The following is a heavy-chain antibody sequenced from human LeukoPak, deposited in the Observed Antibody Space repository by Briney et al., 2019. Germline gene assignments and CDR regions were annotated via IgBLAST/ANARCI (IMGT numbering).Heavy chain of an antibody. CDR1: GGSISNYY. J-gene: IGHJ4*02. D-gene: IGHD3-16*02. V-gene: IGHV4-59*07. Sequence: PSDTLSLTCSVSGGSISNYYWNWSRQPPGKGLEWIGSIYYSGSTYSNPSLKSRVTISVDTSKNQFSLKLSSVPAADTAVYYCARFMITFGGVIAGYYFDYWGQGTLVTVSS. CDR3: ARFMITFGGVIAGYYFDY. CDR2: IYYSGST.